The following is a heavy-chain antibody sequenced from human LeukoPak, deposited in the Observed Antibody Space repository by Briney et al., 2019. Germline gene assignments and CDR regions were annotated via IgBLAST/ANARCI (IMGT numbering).Heavy chain of an antibody. J-gene: IGHJ4*02. D-gene: IGHD1-26*01. CDR3: GGSLYSGSPFDY. V-gene: IGHV1-69*06. CDR1: GGTFSSYA. Sequence: GASVKVSCKASGGTFSSYAISWVRQAPGQGLEWMGGIIPIFGTANYAQKFQGRVTITADKSTSTAYMELSSLRSEDTAVYYCGGSLYSGSPFDYWGQGTLVTVSS. CDR2: IIPIFGTA.